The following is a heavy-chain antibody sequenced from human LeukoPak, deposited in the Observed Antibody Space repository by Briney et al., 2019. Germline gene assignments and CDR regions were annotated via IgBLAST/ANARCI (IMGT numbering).Heavy chain of an antibody. V-gene: IGHV1-2*06. CDR1: GYTFTGYY. D-gene: IGHD2-15*01. CDR2: INPNSGGT. Sequence: ASVKVSCKASGYTFTGYYMHWVRQAPGQGLEWMGRINPNSGGTNYAQKFQGRVTMTRDTSISTAYMELSRLRSDDTAVYYCASIICSGGSCYLYYWGQGTLVTVSS. CDR3: ASIICSGGSCYLYY. J-gene: IGHJ4*02.